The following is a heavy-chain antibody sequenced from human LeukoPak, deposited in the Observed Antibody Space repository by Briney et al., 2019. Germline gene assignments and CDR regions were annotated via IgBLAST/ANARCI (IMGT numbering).Heavy chain of an antibody. CDR2: IYYSGST. J-gene: IGHJ3*02. CDR3: ARDGDSSGSYAFDI. Sequence: SETLSLTCTVSSGSISSGGYYWSWIRQHPGKGLEWIGYIYYSGSTYYNPSLKSRVTISVDTSKNQFSLKLSSVTAADTAVYYCARDGDSSGSYAFDIWGQGTMVTVSS. CDR1: SGSISSGGYY. D-gene: IGHD3-22*01. V-gene: IGHV4-31*03.